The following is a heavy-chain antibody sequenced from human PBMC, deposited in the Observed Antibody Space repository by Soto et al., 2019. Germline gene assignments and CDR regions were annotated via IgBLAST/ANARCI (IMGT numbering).Heavy chain of an antibody. CDR3: VRDYDILTDVINNFDY. CDR1: GYTFTSSG. CDR2: ISAYNGNT. D-gene: IGHD3-9*01. V-gene: IGHV1-18*01. Sequence: ASVKVSCKASGYTFTSSGISWVRQAPGQGLEWLGWISAYNGNTHYAQKLQGRVTMTTETSTSTAYMELRSLRSDDTAVYYCVRDYDILTDVINNFDYWGQGTLFTASS. J-gene: IGHJ4*02.